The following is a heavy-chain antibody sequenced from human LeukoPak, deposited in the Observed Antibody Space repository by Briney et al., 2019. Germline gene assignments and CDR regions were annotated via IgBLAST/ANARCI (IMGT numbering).Heavy chain of an antibody. D-gene: IGHD4-17*01. V-gene: IGHV1-69*05. Sequence: SVRVSCKASGGTFSSYAISWVRQDPGQGLEWMGGIIPIFGTANYAQKFQGRVTITTDESTSTAYMELSSLRSEDTAVYYCASPGRTTVTIPGFWYWGQGNLVTVSS. CDR3: ASPGRTTVTIPGFWY. CDR2: IIPIFGTA. J-gene: IGHJ4*02. CDR1: GGTFSSYA.